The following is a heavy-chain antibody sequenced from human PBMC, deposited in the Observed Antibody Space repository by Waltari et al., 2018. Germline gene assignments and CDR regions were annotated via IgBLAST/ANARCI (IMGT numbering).Heavy chain of an antibody. V-gene: IGHV4-59*11. J-gene: IGHJ5*02. Sequence: QVQLQESGPGLVKPSETLSLTCTVSGGSISSHYWSWIRQPPGKGLEWIGYIYYSGSTNYNPALKSRVTISVDTSKSQFSLKLSSVTAADTAVYYCAGSSWYANWFDPWGQGTLVTVSS. D-gene: IGHD6-13*01. CDR2: IYYSGST. CDR1: GGSISSHY. CDR3: AGSSWYANWFDP.